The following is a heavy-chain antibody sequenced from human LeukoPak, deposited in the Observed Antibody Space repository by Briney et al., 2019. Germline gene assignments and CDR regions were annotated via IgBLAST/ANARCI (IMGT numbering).Heavy chain of an antibody. J-gene: IGHJ3*02. V-gene: IGHV4-59*12. D-gene: IGHD6-13*01. CDR3: ARGLSSSWARLWAFDI. Sequence: PSETLSLTCTVSGGSISSYYWSWIRQPPGKGLEWIGYIYYSGSTNYNPSLKSRVTISVDTSKNQSSLKLSSVTAADTAVYYCARGLSSSWARLWAFDIWGQGTMVTVSS. CDR2: IYYSGST. CDR1: GGSISSYY.